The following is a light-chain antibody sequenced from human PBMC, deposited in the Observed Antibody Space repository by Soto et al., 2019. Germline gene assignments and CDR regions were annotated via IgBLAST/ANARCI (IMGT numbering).Light chain of an antibody. CDR1: QDISSY. V-gene: IGKV1-13*02. CDR3: QQYDSYRIT. J-gene: IGKJ5*01. Sequence: AIQLTQSPSSLSASVGDRVTITCQASQDISSYLNWYQQKPGKAPKLLIYDASSLKSGVPSRFSGSGSGTEFTLTISSLQPPDFATYYCQQYDSYRITFGQGTRLEIK. CDR2: DAS.